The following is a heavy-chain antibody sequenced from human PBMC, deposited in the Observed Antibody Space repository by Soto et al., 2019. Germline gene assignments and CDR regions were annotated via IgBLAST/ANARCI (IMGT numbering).Heavy chain of an antibody. J-gene: IGHJ6*03. CDR1: GYTFTSYA. Sequence: ASVKVSCKASGYTFTSYAMHWVRQAPGQRLEWMGWINANNGGTNYSQKFQGWVTMTRDTSISTAYMELSRLRSDDTAVYYCAKAGTIPPYYYYFYMDVWGKGTTVTVSS. V-gene: IGHV1-2*04. D-gene: IGHD2-2*01. CDR2: INANNGGT. CDR3: AKAGTIPPYYYYFYMDV.